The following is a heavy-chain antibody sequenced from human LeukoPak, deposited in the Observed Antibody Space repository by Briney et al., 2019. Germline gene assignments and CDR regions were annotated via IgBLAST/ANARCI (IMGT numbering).Heavy chain of an antibody. D-gene: IGHD3-16*01. CDR3: ASWGGYYYYYYMDV. Sequence: GGSLRLSCAASGFTFSSYSMNWVRQAPGKGLEWVSSISSSSSYIYYADSVKGRSTISRDNAKNSLCLQMNSLRAEDTAVYYCASWGGYYYYYYMDVWGKGTTVTVSS. CDR2: ISSSSSYI. CDR1: GFTFSSYS. J-gene: IGHJ6*03. V-gene: IGHV3-21*01.